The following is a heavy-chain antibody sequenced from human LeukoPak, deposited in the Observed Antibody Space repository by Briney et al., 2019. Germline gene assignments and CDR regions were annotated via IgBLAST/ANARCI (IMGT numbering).Heavy chain of an antibody. CDR2: ISAYNGNT. D-gene: IGHD3-3*01. J-gene: IGHJ1*01. CDR3: ARGEATYYDFWSGYYKTEYFQH. V-gene: IGHV1-18*01. Sequence: GASVKVSCKASGYTFTSYGISWVRQAPGQGLEWMGWISAYNGNTNYAQKLQGRVTMTTDTSTSTAYMELRSLRSDDTAVYYCARGEATYYDFWSGYYKTEYFQHWGQGTLVTVSS. CDR1: GYTFTSYG.